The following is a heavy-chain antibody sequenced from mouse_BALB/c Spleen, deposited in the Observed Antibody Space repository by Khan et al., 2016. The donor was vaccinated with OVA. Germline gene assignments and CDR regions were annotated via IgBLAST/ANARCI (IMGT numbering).Heavy chain of an antibody. V-gene: IGHV9-3-1*01. J-gene: IGHJ4*01. Sequence: QIQLVQSGPELKKPGETVKISCKASGYTFTNYGMNWVKQSPGKALKWMGWINTYTGEQTYADDFKGRFAFSLETSASTAYLKINNLQNEDTATYFCAKPPYFSYTLDHWGQGTSVTVSS. CDR2: INTYTGEQ. CDR1: GYTFTNYG. CDR3: AKPPYFSYTLDH. D-gene: IGHD2-10*01.